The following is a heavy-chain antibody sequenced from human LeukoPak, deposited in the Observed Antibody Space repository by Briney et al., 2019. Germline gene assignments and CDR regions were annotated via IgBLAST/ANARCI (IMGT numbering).Heavy chain of an antibody. Sequence: GGSLRLSCAASGFTFSSYSMNWVSQAPGKGLEWVSSISSSSSYIYYADSVKGRFTISRDNAKDSLYLQMNSLRAEDTAVYYCARDDIAARPQDYWGQGTLVTVSS. CDR2: ISSSSSYI. J-gene: IGHJ4*02. V-gene: IGHV3-21*01. D-gene: IGHD6-6*01. CDR3: ARDDIAARPQDY. CDR1: GFTFSSYS.